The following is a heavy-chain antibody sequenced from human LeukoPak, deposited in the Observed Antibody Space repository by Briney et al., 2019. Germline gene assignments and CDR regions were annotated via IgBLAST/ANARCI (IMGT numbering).Heavy chain of an antibody. CDR3: ARHGGGDNGWFYFDY. J-gene: IGHJ4*02. V-gene: IGHV3-7*05. D-gene: IGHD2-21*02. CDR1: GFTFSNYW. CDR2: IKRDGSEK. Sequence: GGSLRLSCAASGFTFSNYWMSWVRQAPGKGLEWVANIKRDGSEKYYVDSVKGRFTISRDNAKNSLYPQMNSLKASDTAMYYCARHGGGDNGWFYFDYWGQGTLVTVSS.